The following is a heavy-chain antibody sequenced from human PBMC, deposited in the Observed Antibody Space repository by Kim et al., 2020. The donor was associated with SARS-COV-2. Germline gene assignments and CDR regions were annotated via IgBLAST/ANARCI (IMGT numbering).Heavy chain of an antibody. CDR3: ARDQGCSGGSCYSGWVYYYYGMDV. V-gene: IGHV3-30-3*01. CDR1: GFTFSSYA. Sequence: GGSLRLSCAASGFTFSSYAMHWVRQAPGKGLEWVAVISYDGSNKYYADSVKGRFTISRDNSKNTLYLQMNSLRAEDTAVYYCARDQGCSGGSCYSGWVYYYYGMDVWGQGTTVTVSS. CDR2: ISYDGSNK. D-gene: IGHD2-15*01. J-gene: IGHJ6*02.